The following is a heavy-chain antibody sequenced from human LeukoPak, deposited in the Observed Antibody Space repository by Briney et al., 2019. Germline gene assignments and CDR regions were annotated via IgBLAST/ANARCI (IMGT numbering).Heavy chain of an antibody. D-gene: IGHD4-17*01. CDR1: GFTFSSYS. V-gene: IGHV3-48*02. CDR2: ISSTNSAI. Sequence: GGSLRLSCAASGFTFSSYSMNWVRQAPGRGLEWISYISSTNSAIYYADSVKGRFTISRDIAKNSVYLQMDNLRDDDTAVYYCARGTTVNWGQGTLVTVSS. J-gene: IGHJ4*02. CDR3: ARGTTVN.